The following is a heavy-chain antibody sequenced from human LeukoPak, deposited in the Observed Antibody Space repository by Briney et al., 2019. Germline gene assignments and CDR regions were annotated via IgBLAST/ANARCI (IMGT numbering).Heavy chain of an antibody. CDR3: AKDGPYSSGWYALDY. CDR2: TSWNSGSI. Sequence: GGSLRLSCAASGFTFDDYAMHWVRQAPGKGLEWVSGTSWNSGSIGYADSVKGRFTISRDNAKNSLYLQMNSLRAEDTAVYYCAKDGPYSSGWYALDYWGQGTLVTVSS. D-gene: IGHD6-19*01. CDR1: GFTFDDYA. J-gene: IGHJ4*02. V-gene: IGHV3-9*01.